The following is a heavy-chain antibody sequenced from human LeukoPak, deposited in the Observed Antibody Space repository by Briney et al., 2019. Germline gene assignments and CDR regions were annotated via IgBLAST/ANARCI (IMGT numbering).Heavy chain of an antibody. J-gene: IGHJ5*02. CDR1: GGSLSSGGYY. CDR2: IFYNGNT. CDR3: ARVFGGAFDP. D-gene: IGHD2-15*01. V-gene: IGHV4-31*03. Sequence: SETLSLTCYVTGGSLSSGGYYWSWIRQHPGKGLEWIGNIFYNGNTYYNPSLKSRVTLSVYTSENQFSLRMSSVTAADTAVYYCARVFGGAFDPWAQGTLVTVSS.